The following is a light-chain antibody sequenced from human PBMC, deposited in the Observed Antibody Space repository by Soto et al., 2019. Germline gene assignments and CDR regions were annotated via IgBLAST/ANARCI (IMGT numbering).Light chain of an antibody. J-gene: IGKJ5*01. V-gene: IGKV1-5*01. CDR2: DAS. CDR3: HSRA. CDR1: QSISRW. Sequence: DTQMTQSPSSVSASVGDKLTITCRASQSISRWLAWYQQKPGRAPKLLIYDASTLESGVPSRFSGSGSETEFTPTISRLQPDDFATYFCHSRAFGQGTRREIK.